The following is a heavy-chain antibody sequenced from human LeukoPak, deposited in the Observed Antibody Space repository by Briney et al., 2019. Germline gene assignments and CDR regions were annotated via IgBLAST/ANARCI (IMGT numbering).Heavy chain of an antibody. D-gene: IGHD3-22*01. CDR3: ARDASGYYYTSGLIDY. CDR1: GFTFGGYW. J-gene: IGHJ4*02. V-gene: IGHV3-7*01. Sequence: GGSLRLSCAASGFTFGGYWMTWVRQAPGKGLEWVANIKHDGSEKYYVDSVKGRFTISRDNAKNSLYLQMNSLRAEDTAFYYCARDASGYYYTSGLIDYWGQGTLVTVSS. CDR2: IKHDGSEK.